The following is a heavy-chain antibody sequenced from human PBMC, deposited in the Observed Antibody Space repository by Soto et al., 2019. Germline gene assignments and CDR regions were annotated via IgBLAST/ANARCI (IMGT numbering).Heavy chain of an antibody. CDR2: IIPIFGTA. D-gene: IGHD5-18*01. J-gene: IGHJ3*02. CDR3: AREPDTADAFDI. Sequence: ASVKVSCKASGGTFSSYAISWVRQAPGQGLEWMGGIIPIFGTANYAQKFQGRVTITADESTSKAYMELSSLRSEDTDVYYCAREPDTADAFDIWGQGTMVTVSS. CDR1: GGTFSSYA. V-gene: IGHV1-69*13.